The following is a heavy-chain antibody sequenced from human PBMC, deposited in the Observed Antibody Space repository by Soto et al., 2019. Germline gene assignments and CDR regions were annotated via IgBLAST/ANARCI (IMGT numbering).Heavy chain of an antibody. CDR2: INHSGST. Sequence: QVQLQQWGAGLLKPSETLSLTCAVYGGSFRGYYWSWIRQPPGKGLEWIGEINHSGSTNYNPSLKSRVTISVDTSKNQFSLKLSSVTAADTAVYYCARAGYCSSTSCYFGYWGQGTLVTVSS. CDR1: GGSFRGYY. CDR3: ARAGYCSSTSCYFGY. J-gene: IGHJ4*02. V-gene: IGHV4-34*01. D-gene: IGHD2-2*01.